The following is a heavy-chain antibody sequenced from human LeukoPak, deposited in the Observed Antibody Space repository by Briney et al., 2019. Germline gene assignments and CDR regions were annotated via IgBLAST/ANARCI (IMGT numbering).Heavy chain of an antibody. Sequence: GGXXXLSCXXSXXXLSDYHMXWVRQAPGKGLEWLSSITTISHYIYYAGAVRGRFTISRDNAKNSLYLQMNSLRGEDTAVYYCARSGGPGTYHQLRYNWFDPWGQGTLVTVSS. V-gene: IGHV3-21*01. J-gene: IGHJ5*02. CDR1: XXXLSDYH. CDR2: ITTISHYI. D-gene: IGHD3-10*01. CDR3: ARSGGPGTYHQLRYNWFDP.